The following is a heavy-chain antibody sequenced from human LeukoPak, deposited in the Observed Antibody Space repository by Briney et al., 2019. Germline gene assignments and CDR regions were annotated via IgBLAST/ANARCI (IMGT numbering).Heavy chain of an antibody. J-gene: IGHJ3*02. CDR3: ARDSSTTVTGAFDI. V-gene: IGHV3-33*01. Sequence: PGGSLRLSCGASGYTFTRDGMHWGRQAPRKGMEWVAIIWYDGSNKYYADSVKGRFPNSRDNSKNTLYMQMNWLRAEDTAVYYCARDSSTTVTGAFDIWGQGTMATVSS. CDR2: IWYDGSNK. D-gene: IGHD4-17*01. CDR1: GYTFTRDG.